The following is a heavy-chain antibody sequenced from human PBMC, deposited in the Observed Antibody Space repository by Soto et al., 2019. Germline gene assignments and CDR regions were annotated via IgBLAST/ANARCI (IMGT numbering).Heavy chain of an antibody. J-gene: IGHJ6*02. CDR3: AKLTIFRVVMVYGIDV. V-gene: IGHV3-23*01. Sequence: GQALLVPCSASGFTFSRYAMRRVRPPRGKGLEWVSAISGSGGSTYYADSVKGRFTISRDNSKNTLYLQMNSLRAEDTAVYYCAKLTIFRVVMVYGIDVWGQGTTGTVSS. D-gene: IGHD3-3*01. CDR1: GFTFSRYA. CDR2: ISGSGGST.